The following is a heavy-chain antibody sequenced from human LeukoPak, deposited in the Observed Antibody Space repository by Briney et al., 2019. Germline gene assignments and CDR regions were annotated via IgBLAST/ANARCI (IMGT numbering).Heavy chain of an antibody. CDR3: ARRVGHSYGVTGAGAFDI. J-gene: IGHJ3*02. D-gene: IGHD5-18*01. CDR2: IYYSGST. Sequence: SETLSLTCTVSGGSIGSYYWSWIRQPPGKGLEWIGYIYYSGSTYYNPSLKSRVTISVDTPNNQFSLKLSSVTAADTAVYYCARRVGHSYGVTGAGAFDIWGQGTMVTVSS. CDR1: GGSIGSYY. V-gene: IGHV4-59*01.